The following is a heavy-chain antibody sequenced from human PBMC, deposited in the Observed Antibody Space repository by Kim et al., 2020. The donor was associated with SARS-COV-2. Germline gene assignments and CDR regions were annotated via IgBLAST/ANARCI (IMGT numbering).Heavy chain of an antibody. V-gene: IGHV1-3*01. Sequence: ASVKVSCKASGYTFTSYGMHWVRQAPGQRLEWMGWINAGNGDTKYSQKFQGRVTITRDTSASTAYMELSSLRSEDTAVYYCARIAAAGSYYYYYGMDVWGQGTTVTVSS. CDR3: ARIAAAGSYYYYYGMDV. D-gene: IGHD6-13*01. CDR1: GYTFTSYG. J-gene: IGHJ6*02. CDR2: INAGNGDT.